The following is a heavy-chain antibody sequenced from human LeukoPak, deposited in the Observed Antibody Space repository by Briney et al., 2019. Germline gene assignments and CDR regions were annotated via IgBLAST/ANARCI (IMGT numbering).Heavy chain of an antibody. D-gene: IGHD2-2*01. Sequence: GGSLRLSCAASGFTLSSNAMHWVRRAPGKGLEWVAVISYDGSNKYYADSVKGRFTISRDNSKNTLYLQMNSLRAEDTAVYYCASGYCGRTTCSPPFDYWGQGTLVTVSS. CDR3: ASGYCGRTTCSPPFDY. V-gene: IGHV3-30-3*01. J-gene: IGHJ4*02. CDR2: ISYDGSNK. CDR1: GFTLSSNA.